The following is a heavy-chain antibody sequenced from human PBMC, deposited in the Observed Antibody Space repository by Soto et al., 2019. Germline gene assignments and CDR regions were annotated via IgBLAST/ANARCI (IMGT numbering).Heavy chain of an antibody. CDR2: ITPVLDMA. D-gene: IGHD3-16*01. CDR1: GGTFSINT. CDR3: ARAISSGGRFSGMDV. V-gene: IGHV1-69*02. J-gene: IGHJ6*02. Sequence: QVQLVQSGAEVKKPGSSVRVSCKASGGTFSINTLSWVRQAPGKGLEWMGRITPVLDMADYEQKFQDRLTITADKSTTTVYMELGSLRSEDTAIYYCARAISSGGRFSGMDVWGQGTTVTVSS.